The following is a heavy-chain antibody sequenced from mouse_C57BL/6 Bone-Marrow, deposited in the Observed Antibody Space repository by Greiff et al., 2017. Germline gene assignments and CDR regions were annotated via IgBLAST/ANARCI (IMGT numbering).Heavy chain of an antibody. Sequence: VQLQQSGPELVKPGASVKISCKASGYTFTDYYMNWVKQSHGKSLEWIGDINPNNGGTSYNQKFKGKATLTVDKSSSTAYMELRSLTSEDSAVYYCARSPYYYGRAWFAYWGQGTLVTVSA. CDR1: GYTFTDYY. CDR2: INPNNGGT. CDR3: ARSPYYYGRAWFAY. V-gene: IGHV1-26*01. J-gene: IGHJ3*01. D-gene: IGHD1-1*01.